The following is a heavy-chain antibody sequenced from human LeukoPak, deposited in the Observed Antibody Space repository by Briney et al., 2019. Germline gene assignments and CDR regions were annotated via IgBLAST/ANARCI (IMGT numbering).Heavy chain of an antibody. CDR1: RFTFSSYT. CDR3: ARVRIQLWLRGGYYFDY. D-gene: IGHD5-18*01. V-gene: IGHV3-21*04. J-gene: IGHJ4*02. Sequence: GGSLRLSCSASRFTFSSYTMNWVRQAPGKGLEWVSSIDPSSAYIYYADSVKGRFTISRDNAKNSLYLQMNSLRAEDTAVYYCARVRIQLWLRGGYYFDYWGQGTLVTVSS. CDR2: IDPSSAYI.